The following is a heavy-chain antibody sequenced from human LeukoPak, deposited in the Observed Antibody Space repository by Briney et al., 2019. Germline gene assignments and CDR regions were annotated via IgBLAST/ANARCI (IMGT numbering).Heavy chain of an antibody. Sequence: SETLSLTCSVYGGSFSDYFWSWIRQSPGKGLEWIGEIDDGGNTNYNPSLMSRVIVSMEKSKKQFSLVMRSVAAADTAVYYCARFSRITWGDWGDAFDIWGQGTTVIDSS. D-gene: IGHD2-21*02. CDR3: ARFSRITWGDWGDAFDI. V-gene: IGHV4-34*01. CDR1: GGSFSDYF. CDR2: IDDGGNT. J-gene: IGHJ3*02.